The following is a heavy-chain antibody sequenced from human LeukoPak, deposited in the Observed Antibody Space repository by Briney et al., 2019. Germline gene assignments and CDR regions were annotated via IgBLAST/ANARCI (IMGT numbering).Heavy chain of an antibody. V-gene: IGHV3-74*01. CDR3: ARVSIAARYFDY. Sequence: GGSLRLSCAVSGFTFNSYWMHWVRQAPGKGLVWVSRINSDGSSTSYADSVKGRFTISRDNAKNTLYLQMNSLRAEDTAVYYCARVSIAARYFDYWGQGTLVTVSS. CDR2: INSDGSST. CDR1: GFTFNSYW. D-gene: IGHD6-6*01. J-gene: IGHJ4*02.